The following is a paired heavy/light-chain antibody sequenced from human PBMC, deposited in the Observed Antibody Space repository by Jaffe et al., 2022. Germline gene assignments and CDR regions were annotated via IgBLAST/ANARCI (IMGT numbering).Light chain of an antibody. CDR1: SGSIADNY. CDR2: DDD. Sequence: NFMLTQPHSVSESPGKTVTISCTRSSGSIADNYVHWYQQRPGSSPTTVIYDDDQRPSGVPDRFSGSIDSSSNSASLTISGLKTEDEADYYCQSYDRKFKVFGGGTKLTVL. J-gene: IGLJ2*01. V-gene: IGLV6-57*01. CDR3: QSYDRKFKV.
Heavy chain of an antibody. CDR1: GFSLTTYS. Sequence: EVQLVESGGDLVQPGGSLRLSCSASGFSLTTYSMNWVRQAPGKGLEWVLYFSSTGGTMYFADSVKGRFTISRDTAKNSLYLQMNSLRVEDTAVYYCAREPYGDLYYFDYWGQGTLVTVSS. J-gene: IGHJ4*02. V-gene: IGHV3-48*01. CDR2: FSSTGGTM. D-gene: IGHD4-17*01. CDR3: AREPYGDLYYFDY.